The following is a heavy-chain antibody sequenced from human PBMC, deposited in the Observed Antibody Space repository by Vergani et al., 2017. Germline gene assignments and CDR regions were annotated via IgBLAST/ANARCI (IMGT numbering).Heavy chain of an antibody. V-gene: IGHV3-23*01. CDR2: ISGIGTST. CDR3: AKRPLYSSSSHTFDF. CDR1: GFTFSNYA. J-gene: IGHJ4*02. D-gene: IGHD6-6*01. Sequence: EVQLLESGGGLGQPGGSLRLSCAASGFTFSNYAMSCVRQVSGKGLEWGSTISGIGTSTYSADSVKGRFTITRDTSTHTLYLPMDSLRDDDTAVYYCAKRPLYSSSSHTFDFWGQGPLVPVSS.